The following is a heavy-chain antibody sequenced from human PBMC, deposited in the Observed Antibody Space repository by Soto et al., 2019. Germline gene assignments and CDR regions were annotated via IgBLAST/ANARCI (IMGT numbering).Heavy chain of an antibody. CDR3: ARWPIAADAIQGAFDI. V-gene: IGHV4-34*01. CDR1: GGSFSGYY. D-gene: IGHD6-13*01. CDR2: INHSGST. Sequence: SETLSLTCAVYGGSFSGYYWSGMRQPPGKGLEWIGEINHSGSTNYNPSLKSRVTISVDTSKNQFSLKLSSVTAADTAVYYCARWPIAADAIQGAFDIWGQGTMVTVSS. J-gene: IGHJ3*02.